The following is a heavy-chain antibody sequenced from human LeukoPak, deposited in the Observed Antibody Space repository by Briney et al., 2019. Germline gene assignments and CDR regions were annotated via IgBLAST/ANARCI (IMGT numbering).Heavy chain of an antibody. V-gene: IGHV4-59*06. CDR2: IYYSGST. J-gene: IGHJ4*02. CDR1: GGSISSYY. D-gene: IGHD3-22*01. Sequence: SETLSLTCTVSGGSISSYYWSWIRQHPGKGLEWIGYIYYSGSTYYNPSLKSRVTISVDTSKNQFSLKLSSVTAADTAVYYCARGYGYYDSSGYYYIYPAYYFDYWGQGTLVTVSS. CDR3: ARGYGYYDSSGYYYIYPAYYFDY.